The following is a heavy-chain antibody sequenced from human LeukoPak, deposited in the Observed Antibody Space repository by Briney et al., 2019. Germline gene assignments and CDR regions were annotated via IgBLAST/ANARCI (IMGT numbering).Heavy chain of an antibody. J-gene: IGHJ4*02. CDR3: ARAVPYYFDY. D-gene: IGHD1-1*01. CDR1: GFTFSSYG. V-gene: IGHV3-30*02. CDR2: IRYDGSNK. Sequence: GGSLRLSCAASGFTFSSYGMHWVRQAPGKGLEWVAFIRYDGSNKYYADSVKGRFTISRDNSKNTLYLQMNSLRAEDTAVYYCARAVPYYFDYWGQGTLVTVSS.